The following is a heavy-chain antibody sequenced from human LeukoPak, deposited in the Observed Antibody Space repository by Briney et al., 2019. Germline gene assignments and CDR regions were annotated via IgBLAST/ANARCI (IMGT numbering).Heavy chain of an antibody. CDR1: GASIRSSSYY. V-gene: IGHV4-39*07. CDR2: IYYSGST. CDR3: ARDPYTSGWYPYYFDY. Sequence: SETLSLTCTVSGASIRSSSYYWGWIRQPPGKGLEWIGSIYYSGSTYYNPSLKSRVTMSLDTSKNQFSLKLNSVTAADTAVYFCARDPYTSGWYPYYFDYWGQGTLVTVSS. J-gene: IGHJ4*02. D-gene: IGHD6-19*01.